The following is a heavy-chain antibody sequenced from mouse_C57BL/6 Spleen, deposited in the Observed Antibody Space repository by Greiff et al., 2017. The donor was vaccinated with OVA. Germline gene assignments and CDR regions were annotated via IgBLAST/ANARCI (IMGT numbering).Heavy chain of an antibody. CDR1: GYTFTDYN. CDR2: SNPNNGGT. V-gene: IGHV1-22*01. Sequence: VQLQQSGPELVKPGASVKMSCKASGYTFTDYNMHWVKQSHGKSLEWIGYSNPNNGGTSYNQKFNGKATLTVNKSSSKAYMELRSLTSEDSAVYYCARNPLITTVVATDYWGQGTTLTVSS. CDR3: ARNPLITTVVATDY. J-gene: IGHJ2*01. D-gene: IGHD1-1*01.